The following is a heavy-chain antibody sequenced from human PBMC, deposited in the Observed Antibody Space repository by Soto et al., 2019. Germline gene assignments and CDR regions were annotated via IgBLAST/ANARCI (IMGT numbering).Heavy chain of an antibody. CDR3: ARDIRFRGFYGMDV. D-gene: IGHD3-10*01. Sequence: QVQLQESGPGLVKPSQTLSLTCTVSGGSISSGGYYWSWIRQHPGKGLEWSGYIYYSGSTYYNPSLKRRVTISVDTSKNQCSLKLNSVTAADTAGDDCARDIRFRGFYGMDVWGQGTTVTVSS. CDR1: GGSISSGGYY. CDR2: IYYSGST. V-gene: IGHV4-31*03. J-gene: IGHJ6*02.